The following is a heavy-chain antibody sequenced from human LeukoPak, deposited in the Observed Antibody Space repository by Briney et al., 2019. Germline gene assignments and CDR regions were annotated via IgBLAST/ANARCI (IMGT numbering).Heavy chain of an antibody. CDR2: FDPEDGET. Sequence: ASVKVSCKVSGYTLTELSMHWVRQAPGKGLEWMGGFDPEDGETIYAQKFQGRVTMTEDTSTSTAYMELRSLRSDDTAVYYCAREGSSWYWFDPWGQGTLVTVSS. CDR1: GYTLTELS. V-gene: IGHV1-24*01. J-gene: IGHJ5*02. CDR3: AREGSSWYWFDP. D-gene: IGHD6-13*01.